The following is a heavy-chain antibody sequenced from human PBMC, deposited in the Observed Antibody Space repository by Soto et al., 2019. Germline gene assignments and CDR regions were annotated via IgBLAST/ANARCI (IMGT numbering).Heavy chain of an antibody. D-gene: IGHD6-19*01. CDR2: IKQDGSEK. CDR1: GFTFSSYW. J-gene: IGHJ4*02. V-gene: IGHV3-7*01. Sequence: EVQLVESGGGLVQPGGSLRLSCTASGFTFSSYWMSWVRQAPGKGLEWVANIKQDGSEKYYVDSVKGRFTISRDNAKNSLYLQMNSLRAEDTAVYYCAREYSSGWLDYWGQGTLVTVSS. CDR3: AREYSSGWLDY.